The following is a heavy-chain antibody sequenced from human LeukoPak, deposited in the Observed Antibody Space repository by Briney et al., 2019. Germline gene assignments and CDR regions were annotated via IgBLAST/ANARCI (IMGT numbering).Heavy chain of an antibody. V-gene: IGHV4-39*07. J-gene: IGHJ5*02. CDR3: ARGPGYWPKGFDP. CDR2: IYYSGST. D-gene: IGHD2-8*02. Sequence: PSETLSLTCTVSGGSISSSSYYWGWIRQPPGKGLERIGSIYYSGSTNYNPSLKSRVTISVDTSKNQFSLKLSSVTAADTAVYYCARGPGYWPKGFDPWGQGTLVTVSS. CDR1: GGSISSSSYY.